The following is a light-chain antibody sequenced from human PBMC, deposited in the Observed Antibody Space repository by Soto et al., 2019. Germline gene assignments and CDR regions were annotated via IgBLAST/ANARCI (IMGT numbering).Light chain of an antibody. Sequence: DIQMTQSPSTLSASVGDRIIITCRASESISSRLAWYQQKPGKAPKLLIYKASTLESGVPSRFSASGAGTEFTLTISSLQPDDSATYFCHQYSASHTFGGGTKVESK. J-gene: IGKJ4*02. CDR2: KAS. CDR1: ESISSR. V-gene: IGKV1-5*03. CDR3: HQYSASHT.